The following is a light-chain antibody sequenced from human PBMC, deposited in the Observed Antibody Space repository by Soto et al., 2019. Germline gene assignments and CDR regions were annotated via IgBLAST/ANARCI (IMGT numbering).Light chain of an antibody. CDR2: VAS. J-gene: IGKJ2*01. CDR1: QSLRSS. V-gene: IGKV3-15*01. Sequence: ELVLPQSPATLSVSQGERATLSCSASQSLRSSIAWYPQTPGQAPRLLIYVASTRATCVPARFSGGGSGTEFSLTISSLQSEDFAVYDSQQYTNWPDRYNIGKGTKLEIK. CDR3: QQYTNWPDRYN.